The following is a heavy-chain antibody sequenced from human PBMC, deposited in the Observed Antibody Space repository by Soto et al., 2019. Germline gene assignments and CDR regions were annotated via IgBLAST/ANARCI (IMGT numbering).Heavy chain of an antibody. CDR1: GFTFSSYW. Sequence: GGSLRLSCAASGFTFSSYWMHWVRQAPGKGLVWVSRINSDGSSTSYADSVKGRFTISRDNAKNTLYLQMNSLRAEDTAVYYCARDHCSSTSCYSQWFDPWGQGTLVTVSS. J-gene: IGHJ5*02. V-gene: IGHV3-74*01. D-gene: IGHD2-2*01. CDR3: ARDHCSSTSCYSQWFDP. CDR2: INSDGSST.